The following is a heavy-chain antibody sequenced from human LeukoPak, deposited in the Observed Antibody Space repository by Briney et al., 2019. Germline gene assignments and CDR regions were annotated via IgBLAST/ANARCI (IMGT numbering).Heavy chain of an antibody. V-gene: IGHV3-7*01. CDR3: ARDAFSRISAFGVVSDAFDI. Sequence: QSGGSLRLSCAASGFTFSSYWMSWVRQAPGKGPEWVANIKQDGGEKYYVDSVKGRFTISRDNAKNSLYLQMNSLRAEDTAVYYCARDAFSRISAFGVVSDAFDIWGQGTMVTVSS. CDR2: IKQDGGEK. CDR1: GFTFSSYW. J-gene: IGHJ3*02. D-gene: IGHD3-3*01.